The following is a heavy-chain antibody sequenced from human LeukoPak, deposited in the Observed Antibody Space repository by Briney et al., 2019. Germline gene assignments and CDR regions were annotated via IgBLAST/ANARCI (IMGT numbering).Heavy chain of an antibody. V-gene: IGHV3-30*04. CDR1: GFTFSSYA. CDR3: AKSPNAVRGVMELDS. Sequence: GGSLRLSCAASGFTFSSYAMHWVRQAPGKGLEWVAVISYDGSNKYYTDSLKGRFTISRDNAKNSLYLQMNSLRAEDTAVYYCAKSPNAVRGVMELDSWGQGTLVTVSS. CDR2: ISYDGSNK. J-gene: IGHJ5*01. D-gene: IGHD3-10*01.